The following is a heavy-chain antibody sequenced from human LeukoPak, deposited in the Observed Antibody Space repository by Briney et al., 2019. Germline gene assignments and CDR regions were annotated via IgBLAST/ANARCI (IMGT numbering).Heavy chain of an antibody. V-gene: IGHV1-69*05. CDR1: GGTFSSYA. Sequence: ASVKVSCKASGGTFSSYAISWVRQAPGQGLEWMGGIIPIFGTANYAQKFQGRVTIITDESTSTAYMELSSLRSEDTAVYYCARDSDSSGWATFDYWGQGTLVTVSS. J-gene: IGHJ4*02. CDR3: ARDSDSSGWATFDY. D-gene: IGHD6-19*01. CDR2: IIPIFGTA.